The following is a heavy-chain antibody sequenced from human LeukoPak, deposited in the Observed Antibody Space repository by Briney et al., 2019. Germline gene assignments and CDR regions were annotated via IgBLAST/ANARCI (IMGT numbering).Heavy chain of an antibody. V-gene: IGHV6-1*01. J-gene: IGHJ6*02. Sequence: SQTFSLTCAISGDSVSSNSAAWNWIRQSPSRGLEWLGRTYYRSKWYHDYAGSVKSRIIVNPDTSKNHFSLQLNSVTPEDTAVYYCARDHRYGMDVWGQGTTVTVSS. CDR2: TYYRSKWYH. CDR3: ARDHRYGMDV. CDR1: GDSVSSNSAA.